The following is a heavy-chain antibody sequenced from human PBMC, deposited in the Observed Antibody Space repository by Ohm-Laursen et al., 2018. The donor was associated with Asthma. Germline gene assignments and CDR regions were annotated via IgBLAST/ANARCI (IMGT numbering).Heavy chain of an antibody. CDR2: IYHSVST. V-gene: IGHV4-30-4*01. Sequence: TLSLTCTVSGGSIGSDDYYWSWIRQPPGKGLEWIGYIYHSVSTYYSPSLKSRVTISGDTSKNQFSLNLSFVTAADTALYYCARDGRLRGSFDYWGQGTLVTVSS. J-gene: IGHJ4*02. CDR3: ARDGRLRGSFDY. CDR1: GGSIGSDDYY. D-gene: IGHD3-10*01.